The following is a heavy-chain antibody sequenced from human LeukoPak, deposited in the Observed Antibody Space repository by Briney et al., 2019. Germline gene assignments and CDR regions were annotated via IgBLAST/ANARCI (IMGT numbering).Heavy chain of an antibody. J-gene: IGHJ4*02. Sequence: GASVKVSCKASGYTFTDYYFHWVRQAPGQGLEWMGWINPNNGGTKYAQKFQGRVTMTRDTSISTAYMELSRLTSDDTAVYYCARGFYGDFSVWGQGTLVTVSS. D-gene: IGHD4-17*01. CDR2: INPNNGGT. CDR3: ARGFYGDFSV. CDR1: GYTFTDYY. V-gene: IGHV1-2*02.